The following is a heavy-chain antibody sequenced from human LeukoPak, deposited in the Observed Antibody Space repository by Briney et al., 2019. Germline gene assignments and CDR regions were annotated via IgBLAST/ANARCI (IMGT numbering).Heavy chain of an antibody. CDR1: GGSISSYY. D-gene: IGHD5-24*01. CDR3: VAGGDGMATILAEY. CDR2: IHSSGNT. Sequence: SETLSLTCTVSGGSISSYYWIWIRQSPGKGLEWVGYIHSSGNTNYNPSFKSRVTISLDTSRKQLSLKLRFVTAADTAVYYCVAGGDGMATILAEYWGQGTLVTVSS. J-gene: IGHJ4*02. V-gene: IGHV4-4*08.